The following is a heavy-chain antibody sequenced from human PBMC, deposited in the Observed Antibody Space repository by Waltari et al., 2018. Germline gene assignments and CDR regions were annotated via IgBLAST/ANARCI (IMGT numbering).Heavy chain of an antibody. J-gene: IGHJ5*02. CDR1: GDSITSSNYY. D-gene: IGHD3-10*01. CDR2: VYYTGST. V-gene: IGHV4-39*02. Sequence: QLQLQESGPRLVKPSETLSLTCSVSGDSITSSNYYWAWIRQPPGKGLEWIGSVYYTGSTYYKASLKSRVTISVDTSKNYFSLSLTSVTATDTAIYFCARTFMVQTIRSRGWFDPWGQGTLVTVSS. CDR3: ARTFMVQTIRSRGWFDP.